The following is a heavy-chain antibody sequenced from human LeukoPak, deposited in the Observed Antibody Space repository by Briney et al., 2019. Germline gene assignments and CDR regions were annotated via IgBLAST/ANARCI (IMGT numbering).Heavy chain of an antibody. Sequence: ASVKVSCKASGYTFTGYYMHWVRQAPGQGLAWMGWINPNSGGTNYAQKFQGRVTMTRDTSISTAYMELSRLRSDDTAVYYCARVSGSPSRYYYGMDVWGQGTTVTVSS. CDR2: INPNSGGT. J-gene: IGHJ6*02. CDR1: GYTFTGYY. D-gene: IGHD1-26*01. CDR3: ARVSGSPSRYYYGMDV. V-gene: IGHV1-2*02.